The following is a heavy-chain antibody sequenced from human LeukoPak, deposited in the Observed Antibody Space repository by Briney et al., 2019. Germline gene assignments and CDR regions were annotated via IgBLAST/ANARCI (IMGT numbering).Heavy chain of an antibody. Sequence: PGGSLRLSCAASGFTVSTNYVSWVRQAPGKGLEWVSAISGSGGSTYYADSVKGRFTISRDNSKNTLYLQMNSLRAEDTAVYYCAKDYSSSWYPYYFDYWGQGTLVTVSS. V-gene: IGHV3-23*01. CDR1: GFTVSTNY. CDR3: AKDYSSSWYPYYFDY. D-gene: IGHD6-13*01. J-gene: IGHJ4*02. CDR2: ISGSGGST.